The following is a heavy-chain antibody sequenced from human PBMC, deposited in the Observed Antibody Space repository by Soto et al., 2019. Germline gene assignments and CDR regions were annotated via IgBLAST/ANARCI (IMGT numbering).Heavy chain of an antibody. Sequence: SETLSLTCAVYGGSFSGYYWSWIRQPPGKGLEWIGEINHSGSTNYNPSLKSRVTISVDTSKNQFSLKLSSVTAADTAVYYCARGRRDIVVVVAANWFDPWGQGTLVTVSS. V-gene: IGHV4-34*01. CDR2: INHSGST. D-gene: IGHD2-15*01. J-gene: IGHJ5*02. CDR1: GGSFSGYY. CDR3: ARGRRDIVVVVAANWFDP.